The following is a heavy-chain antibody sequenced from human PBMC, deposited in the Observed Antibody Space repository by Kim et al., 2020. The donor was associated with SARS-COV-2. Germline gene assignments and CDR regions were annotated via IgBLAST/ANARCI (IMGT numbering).Heavy chain of an antibody. CDR3: TSINWNYGAVWDS. Sequence: YTPSLKSRVTMSVDTSKNQFSRKLTSVTAADTAVYYCTSINWNYGAVWDSWGQGTLVTVSS. V-gene: IGHV4-4*06. D-gene: IGHD1-7*01. J-gene: IGHJ4*02.